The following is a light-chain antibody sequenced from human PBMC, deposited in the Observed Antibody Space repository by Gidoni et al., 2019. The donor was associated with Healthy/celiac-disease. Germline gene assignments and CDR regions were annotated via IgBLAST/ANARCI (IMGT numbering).Light chain of an antibody. CDR2: AAS. CDR3: QQLNSYPPYT. V-gene: IGKV1-9*01. CDR1: QGISSY. J-gene: IGKJ2*01. Sequence: DSQLTQSPSFLSASVGDRVTITCRASQGISSYLAWYQQKPGKAPKLLIYAASTLQSGVPSRFRGSGSGTEFTLTISSLQPEDFATYYGQQLNSYPPYTFGQGTKLEIK.